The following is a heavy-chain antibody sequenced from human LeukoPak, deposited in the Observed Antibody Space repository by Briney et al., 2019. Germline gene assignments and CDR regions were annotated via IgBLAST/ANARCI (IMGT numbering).Heavy chain of an antibody. Sequence: PSPTLSLTCTVSGGSISSGGYYWSWIRQHPGKGLEWIGYIYYSGSTYYNPSLKSRVTISVDTSKNQFSLKLSSVTAADTAVYYCARDLRAGKEYFRHWGQGTLVTVSS. J-gene: IGHJ1*01. D-gene: IGHD6-19*01. V-gene: IGHV4-31*03. CDR2: IYYSGST. CDR3: ARDLRAGKEYFRH. CDR1: GGSISSGGYY.